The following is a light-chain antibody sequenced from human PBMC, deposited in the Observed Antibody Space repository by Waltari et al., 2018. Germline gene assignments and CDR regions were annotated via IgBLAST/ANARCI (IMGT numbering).Light chain of an antibody. CDR3: ASWDDSLVGPG. Sequence: QSVLTQPPSASGTPGQTVTISCSGSSSNIAYNTVTWYQQFPGAAPHRLIDSNSQRPSGVPDRFSASKSVTSASLVISRLQSEDEGDYYCASWDDSLVGPGFGGGTRLTVL. CDR2: SNS. V-gene: IGLV1-44*01. CDR1: SSNIAYNT. J-gene: IGLJ2*01.